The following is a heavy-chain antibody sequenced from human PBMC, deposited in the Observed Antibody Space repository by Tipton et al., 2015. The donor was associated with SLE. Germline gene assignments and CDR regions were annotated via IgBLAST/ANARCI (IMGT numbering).Heavy chain of an antibody. CDR3: ARHDYDDNGYYRHYFDY. CDR2: ISQSGKT. Sequence: GLVKPSETLSLSCDVSGFSISSGYYWGWIRQPPGKGLEWIGSISQSGKTYYNPSLKSRISMSIDTFKNQVFLRLNSVTAADTAVYYCARHDYDDNGYYRHYFDYWGQGTLVTVSS. J-gene: IGHJ4*02. V-gene: IGHV4-38-2*01. CDR1: GFSISSGYY. D-gene: IGHD3-22*01.